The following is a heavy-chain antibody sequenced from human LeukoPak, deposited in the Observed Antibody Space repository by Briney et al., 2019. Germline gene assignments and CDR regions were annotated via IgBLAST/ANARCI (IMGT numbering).Heavy chain of an antibody. Sequence: ASVKLSCKASGYTFTSYDINWVRQAAGPRLKGMGWMDANSGNRGYAQKYQGRVTITRSTSVRTAYMELSNLTSEDTAVYYCARSSVGVRRRTDYWGQGTLVTVSS. J-gene: IGHJ4*02. CDR1: GYTFTSYD. D-gene: IGHD1-26*01. CDR3: ARSSVGVRRRTDY. V-gene: IGHV1-8*01. CDR2: MDANSGNR.